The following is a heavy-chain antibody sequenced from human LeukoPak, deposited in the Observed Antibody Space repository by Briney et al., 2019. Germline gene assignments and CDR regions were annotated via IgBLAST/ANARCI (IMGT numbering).Heavy chain of an antibody. CDR2: IYYTGNT. J-gene: IGHJ4*02. Sequence: SETLSLTCTVSGGSISSYYWSWIRQPPGKGLEWIGYIYYTGNTNYNPSLKSRVTISVDTSKNQFSLKLSSVTAADTAVYYCARGNSGSYYGFDYWGQGTLVTVSS. CDR3: ARGNSGSYYGFDY. D-gene: IGHD1-26*01. CDR1: GGSISSYY. V-gene: IGHV4-59*01.